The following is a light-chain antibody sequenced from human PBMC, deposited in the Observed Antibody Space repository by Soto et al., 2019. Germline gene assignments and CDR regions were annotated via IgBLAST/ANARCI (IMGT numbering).Light chain of an antibody. CDR2: GAS. Sequence: DIQMTQPPSSLSASVGDRVTITCRASHDTSNSVAWFQQRPGMAPKSLIYGASSLQSGVSSRFSGSGSGTQFTLTISSLQPEDFATYYCQQYSSFPYTFGQGTKLEIK. CDR1: HDTSNS. CDR3: QQYSSFPYT. V-gene: IGKV1-16*01. J-gene: IGKJ2*01.